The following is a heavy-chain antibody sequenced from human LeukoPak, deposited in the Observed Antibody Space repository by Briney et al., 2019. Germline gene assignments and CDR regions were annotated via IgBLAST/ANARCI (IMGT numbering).Heavy chain of an antibody. CDR1: GGSISSSSYY. CDR3: ARDACSGGSCYGLQH. J-gene: IGHJ1*01. CDR2: IYYSGST. D-gene: IGHD2-15*01. V-gene: IGHV4-39*07. Sequence: SETLSLTCTVSGGSISSSSYYWGWIRQPPGKGLEWIGSIYYSGSTYYNPSLKSRVTISVDTSKNQFSLKLSSVTAADTAVYYCARDACSGGSCYGLQHWGQGTLVTVSS.